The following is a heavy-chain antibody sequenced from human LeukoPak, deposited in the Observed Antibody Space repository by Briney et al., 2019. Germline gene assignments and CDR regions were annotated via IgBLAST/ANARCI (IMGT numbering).Heavy chain of an antibody. CDR3: ASFGGWYYYFDY. CDR2: IYYSGST. CDR1: GGSISSYY. Sequence: ETLSLTCTVSGGSISSYYWSWIRQPPGKGLEWIGYIYYSGSTNYNPSLKSRVTISVDTSKNQFSLKLSSVTAADTAVYYCASFGGWYYYFDYWGQGTLVTVSS. D-gene: IGHD6-19*01. V-gene: IGHV4-59*08. J-gene: IGHJ4*02.